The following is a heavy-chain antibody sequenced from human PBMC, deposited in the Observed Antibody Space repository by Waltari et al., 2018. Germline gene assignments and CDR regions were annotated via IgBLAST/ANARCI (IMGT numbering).Heavy chain of an antibody. Sequence: EVQLLESGGGLVQPGGSLRLSCAASGFTFSSYAMSWVRQAPGKGLEWVSGMRGSGGSTYYAESVEGRFTISRDNSKNTLYLQMNSLRAEDTAVYYCAKDRDYDSSGYYGGFDYWGQGTLVTVSS. V-gene: IGHV3-23*01. D-gene: IGHD3-22*01. CDR1: GFTFSSYA. J-gene: IGHJ4*02. CDR3: AKDRDYDSSGYYGGFDY. CDR2: MRGSGGST.